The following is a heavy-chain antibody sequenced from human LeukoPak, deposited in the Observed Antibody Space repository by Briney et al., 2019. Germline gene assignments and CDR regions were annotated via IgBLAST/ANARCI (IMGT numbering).Heavy chain of an antibody. D-gene: IGHD4-17*01. CDR1: TGSISNSSYY. V-gene: IGHV4-39*07. Sequence: TETLSLTCTVSTGSISNSSYYWGWFRQPPGKGLEWIGSIYYSGDTYSTPSLKRRVTVSLDTSNNQFSLRLSSVTAADTAVYYCAREVNYGDYGDNAFDIWGQGTMVTVSS. CDR3: AREVNYGDYGDNAFDI. J-gene: IGHJ3*02. CDR2: IYYSGDT.